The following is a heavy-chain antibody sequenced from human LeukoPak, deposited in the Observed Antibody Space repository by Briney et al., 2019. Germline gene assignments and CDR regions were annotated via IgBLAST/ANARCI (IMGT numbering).Heavy chain of an antibody. CDR3: ARSHYYDSSGYFHYYYGMDV. Sequence: GGSLRLSCAASGFTFSNACMSWVRQAPGKGLVWVSRINSDGSSTSYADSVKGRFTISRDNAKNTLDLQMNSLRAEDTAVYYCARSHYYDSSGYFHYYYGMDVWGQGTTVTVSS. CDR1: GFTFSNAC. J-gene: IGHJ6*02. D-gene: IGHD3-22*01. CDR2: INSDGSST. V-gene: IGHV3-74*01.